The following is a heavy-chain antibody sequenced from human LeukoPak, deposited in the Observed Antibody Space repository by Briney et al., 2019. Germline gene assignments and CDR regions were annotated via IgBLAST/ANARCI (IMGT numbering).Heavy chain of an antibody. V-gene: IGHV4-34*01. CDR2: INHSGST. CDR1: DGSFSGYS. J-gene: IGHJ4*02. CDR3: ARLSRGSYVDY. Sequence: SETLSLTCAVYDGSFSGYSWSWIRQPPGKGLEWIGEINHSGSTNYNPSLKRRVTISVDTSKNQFSLKLSSVTAADTAVYYCARLSRGSYVDYWGQGTLVTVSS. D-gene: IGHD3-10*01.